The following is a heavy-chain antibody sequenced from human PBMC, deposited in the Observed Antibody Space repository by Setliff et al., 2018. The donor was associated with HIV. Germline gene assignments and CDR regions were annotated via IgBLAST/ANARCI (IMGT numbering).Heavy chain of an antibody. Sequence: PSETLSLTCAVSGGSISSYYWSWIRQPPGKGLEWIGYIYYSGSTNYNPSLKSRVTISVDTSKNQFSLKLSSVTATDTAVYYCARLDYSNYYSYYIDVWGEGTMVTVSS. CDR2: IYYSGST. D-gene: IGHD4-4*01. CDR3: ARLDYSNYYSYYIDV. J-gene: IGHJ6*03. CDR1: GGSISSYY. V-gene: IGHV4-59*01.